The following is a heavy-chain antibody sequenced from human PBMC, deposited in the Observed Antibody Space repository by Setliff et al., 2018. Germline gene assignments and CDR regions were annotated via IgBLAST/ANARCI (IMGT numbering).Heavy chain of an antibody. D-gene: IGHD3-3*01. V-gene: IGHV1-8*02. CDR1: GYTFTSYD. Sequence: ASVKVSCKASGYTFTSYDINWVRQATGQGLEWMGWMNPNSGNTGYAQKFQGRVTMTRNTSISTAYMELRSLRSDDTAVYYCARVPRLEWLLPTFDSWGQGTLVTVSS. J-gene: IGHJ4*02. CDR2: MNPNSGNT. CDR3: ARVPRLEWLLPTFDS.